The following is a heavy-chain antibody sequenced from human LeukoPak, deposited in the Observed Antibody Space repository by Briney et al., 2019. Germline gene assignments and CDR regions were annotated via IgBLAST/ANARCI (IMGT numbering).Heavy chain of an antibody. CDR2: IYHSGST. Sequence: PSETLSLTCTVSGGSISSSRYYWGWIRQPLGKGLEWIGYIYHSGSTYYNPSLKSRVTISVDRSKNQFSLKLSSVTAADAAVYYCARGPTTAYDAFDIWGQGTMVTVSS. V-gene: IGHV4-39*07. CDR3: ARGPTTAYDAFDI. CDR1: GGSISSSRYY. J-gene: IGHJ3*02. D-gene: IGHD4-17*01.